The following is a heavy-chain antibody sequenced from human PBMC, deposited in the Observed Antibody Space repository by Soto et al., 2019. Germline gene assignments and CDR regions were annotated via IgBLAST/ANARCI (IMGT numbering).Heavy chain of an antibody. D-gene: IGHD6-6*01. Sequence: SEPLSFTCTVSCGSISRGDSYGSWIRQPPGKGLEWIGYIYYSGSTYYNPSLKSRVTISVDTSKHPFSLNLSSVTAADTAVYYCARERLAPQLVWDCGMDGWGQGTTVTVSS. CDR1: CGSISRGDSY. V-gene: IGHV4-30-4*01. CDR2: IYYSGST. J-gene: IGHJ6*02. CDR3: ARERLAPQLVWDCGMDG.